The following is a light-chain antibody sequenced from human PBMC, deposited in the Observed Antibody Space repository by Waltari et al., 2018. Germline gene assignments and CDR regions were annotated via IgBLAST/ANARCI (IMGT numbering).Light chain of an antibody. Sequence: QSVLTQPPSASGTPGQRVTISCSGASSNIGNSAVNWYRQLPGTAPKLLNYNNKRRPSGVPDRFSGSKSGTSASLAISGLQSEDEADYYCAAWDDRLNGAVFGGGTPLTVL. J-gene: IGLJ7*01. CDR1: SSNIGNSA. CDR2: NNK. CDR3: AAWDDRLNGAV. V-gene: IGLV1-44*01.